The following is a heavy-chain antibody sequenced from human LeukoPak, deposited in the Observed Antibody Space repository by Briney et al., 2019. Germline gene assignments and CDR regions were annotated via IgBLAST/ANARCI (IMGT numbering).Heavy chain of an antibody. D-gene: IGHD4-11*01. J-gene: IGHJ4*02. CDR3: ARERGYSDSDC. V-gene: IGHV4-31*03. CDR2: IYYSGSA. CDR1: GGSISSGGYY. Sequence: SETLSLTCTVSGGSISSGGYYWSWIRQFPGKGLEWIGYIYYSGSAYYNPSLKNRVTIPVDTSKNQFSLKLSSVTAADTAVYYCARERGYSDSDCWGQGTLVTVSS.